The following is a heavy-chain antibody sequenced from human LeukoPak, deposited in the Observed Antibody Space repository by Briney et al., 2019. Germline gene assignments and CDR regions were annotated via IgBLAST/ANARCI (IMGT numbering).Heavy chain of an antibody. CDR1: GGSISSGGYY. CDR2: IYYSGST. D-gene: IGHD3-22*01. J-gene: IGHJ6*02. Sequence: SETLSLTCTVSGGSISSGGYYWSRIRQHPGTGLEWIGYIYYSGSTYYNPSLKSRVTISVDTSKNQFSLKLSSVTAADTAVYYCAREVRDSSGYYYDYYYGMDVWGQGTTVTVSS. V-gene: IGHV4-31*03. CDR3: AREVRDSSGYYYDYYYGMDV.